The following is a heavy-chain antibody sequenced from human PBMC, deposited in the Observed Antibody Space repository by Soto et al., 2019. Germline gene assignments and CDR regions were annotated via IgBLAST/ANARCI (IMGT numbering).Heavy chain of an antibody. CDR3: ASQFSVYGDYGRYFDF. CDR2: IYYSGRT. V-gene: IGHV4-39*01. Sequence: SETLSLTCTFTSGSISSSCYYWGWIRQPPGKGLEWIGTIYYSGRTYYNPSLKSRGTISLDTRQIQFSLKLSSMTAADTAVYYCASQFSVYGDYGRYFDFWGQGTLVIV. D-gene: IGHD4-17*01. J-gene: IGHJ4*02. CDR1: SGSISSSCYY.